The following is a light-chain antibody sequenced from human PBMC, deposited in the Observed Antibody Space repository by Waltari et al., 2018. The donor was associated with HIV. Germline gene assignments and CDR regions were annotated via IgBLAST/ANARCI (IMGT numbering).Light chain of an antibody. Sequence: QSALAQPASVSGSPGQSITFSCTGTRSDIGAYNYVSWYQKHPDKAPKVIIYRVKRRPSVVSDRFSGSKSGNTASLTISGLQAEDEADYYCSSYTTSNTYVFGRGTTVSVL. J-gene: IGLJ1*01. CDR2: RVK. CDR1: RSDIGAYNY. CDR3: SSYTTSNTYV. V-gene: IGLV2-14*01.